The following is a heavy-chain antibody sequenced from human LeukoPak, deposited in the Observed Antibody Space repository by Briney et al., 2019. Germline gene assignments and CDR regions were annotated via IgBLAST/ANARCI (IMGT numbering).Heavy chain of an antibody. Sequence: GESLKISCVASGFIFRDAWMTWVRQAPGKGLEWVSYINIISSEIYYGDSVKGRFTISTDNAKNSVYLQMNSLRDEDTAVYYCARDRAYAFDNWGQGTMVTVSS. J-gene: IGHJ3*02. CDR2: INIISSEI. D-gene: IGHD3-10*01. CDR3: ARDRAYAFDN. V-gene: IGHV3-48*02. CDR1: GFIFRDAW.